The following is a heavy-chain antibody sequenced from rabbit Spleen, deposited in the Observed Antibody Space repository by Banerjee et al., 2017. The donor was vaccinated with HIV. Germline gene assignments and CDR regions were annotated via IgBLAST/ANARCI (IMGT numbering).Heavy chain of an antibody. Sequence: QSLEESGGGLVKPGASLTLTCTASGFSFTSAYYMCWVRQAPGKGLEWIACIIIGGSGSAYYTNWAKGRFTISKTSSTTVTLQMTSLTAADTATYFCARDLVAVIGWNSNLWGPGTLVTVS. J-gene: IGHJ4*01. D-gene: IGHD1-1*01. V-gene: IGHV1S40*01. CDR1: GFSFTSAYY. CDR3: ARDLVAVIGWNSNL. CDR2: IIIGGSGSA.